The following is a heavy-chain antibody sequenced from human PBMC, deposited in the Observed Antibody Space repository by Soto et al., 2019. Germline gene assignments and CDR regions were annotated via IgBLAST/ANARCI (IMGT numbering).Heavy chain of an antibody. CDR3: ARELRMVYANDGNY. D-gene: IGHD2-8*01. V-gene: IGHV3-7*05. CDR1: GFTFSSYW. CDR2: IKQDGSEK. Sequence: GGSLRLSCAASGFTFSSYWMSWVRQAPGKGLEWVANIKQDGSEKYYVDSVKGRFTISRDNAKNSLYLQMNSLRAEDTAVYYCARELRMVYANDGNYWGQGTLVTVSS. J-gene: IGHJ4*02.